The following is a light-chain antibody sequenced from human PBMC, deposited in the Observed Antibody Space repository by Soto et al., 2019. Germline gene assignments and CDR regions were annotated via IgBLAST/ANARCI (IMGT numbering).Light chain of an antibody. Sequence: QPVLTQSPSASASLGASVKLTCPLSSGHSSYAIAWHQQQPEKGPRYLMRLNSDGSHSKGDGIPDRFSGSSSGAERYLSISSLQSEDEADYYCQTWGSGIHVVFGGGTKLTVL. J-gene: IGLJ2*01. V-gene: IGLV4-69*01. CDR2: LNSDGSH. CDR1: SGHSSYA. CDR3: QTWGSGIHVV.